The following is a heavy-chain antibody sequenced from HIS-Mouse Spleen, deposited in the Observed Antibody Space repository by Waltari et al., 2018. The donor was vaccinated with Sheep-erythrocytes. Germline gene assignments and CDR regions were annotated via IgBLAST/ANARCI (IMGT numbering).Heavy chain of an antibody. CDR2: INPTSGGT. J-gene: IGHJ3*02. CDR3: ARGGVTDAFDI. Sequence: QVQLVQSGAEVKKPGASVKVSCKASGYTFTGYYMHWVRQAPGQGLEWMGWINPTSGGTNSAQKFHGRVTMTRDTSISTAYMELRRLRSDDTAVYYCARGGVTDAFDIWGQGTMVTVSS. CDR1: GYTFTGYY. V-gene: IGHV1-2*02.